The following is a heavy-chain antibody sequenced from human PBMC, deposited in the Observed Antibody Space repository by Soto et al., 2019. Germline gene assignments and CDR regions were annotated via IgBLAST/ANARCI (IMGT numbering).Heavy chain of an antibody. D-gene: IGHD1-1*01. J-gene: IGHJ3*02. CDR1: GYTFTNYC. CDR3: ARDLWNDVAFDI. Sequence: ASVKVSCKASGYTFTNYCMHLVRQAPGQRLEWMGWINAGNGNTKYSQKFQGRVTITRDTSASTAYMELSSLRSEDTAVYYCARDLWNDVAFDIWGQGTMVTVS. V-gene: IGHV1-3*01. CDR2: INAGNGNT.